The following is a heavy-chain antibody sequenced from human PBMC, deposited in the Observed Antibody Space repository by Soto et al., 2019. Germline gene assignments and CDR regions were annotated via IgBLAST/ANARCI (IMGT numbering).Heavy chain of an antibody. D-gene: IGHD3-16*01. Sequence: PSDTLSLTCAVYGGSFSGYYWSWIRQPPGKGLEWIGEINHSGSTNYNPSLKSRVTISVDTSKNQFSLKLSSVTAADTAVYYCARGPGGQREPNYYYYMDVWGKGTTVTVSS. J-gene: IGHJ6*03. CDR1: GGSFSGYY. CDR2: INHSGST. V-gene: IGHV4-34*01. CDR3: ARGPGGQREPNYYYYMDV.